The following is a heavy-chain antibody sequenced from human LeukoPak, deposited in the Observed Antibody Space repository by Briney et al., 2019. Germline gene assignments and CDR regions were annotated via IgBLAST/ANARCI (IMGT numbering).Heavy chain of an antibody. Sequence: ASVKVSCKASGYTFTSYDNNWVRQATGQGLEWMGWMNPNSGNTGYAQKFQCRVTMTRNTSISTAYMELSSLRSEDTAVYYCVSYWYYYDSSGYPRDYWGQGTLVTVSS. CDR3: VSYWYYYDSSGYPRDY. CDR2: MNPNSGNT. V-gene: IGHV1-8*01. D-gene: IGHD3-22*01. J-gene: IGHJ4*02. CDR1: GYTFTSYD.